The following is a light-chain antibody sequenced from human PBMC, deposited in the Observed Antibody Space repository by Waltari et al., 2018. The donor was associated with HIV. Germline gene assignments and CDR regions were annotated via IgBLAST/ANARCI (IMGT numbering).Light chain of an antibody. J-gene: IGLJ3*02. Sequence: QSALTQPASVSGSPGQSITISCTGTSSDIGGYNYVSWHQHHPGRAPKLIIFEVSNRPSGVSNRFSGSKSGNTVSLIISGLLAEDDADYYCSSYTSGTTWVFGGGTKLTVL. CDR3: SSYTSGTTWV. V-gene: IGLV2-14*01. CDR1: SSDIGGYNY. CDR2: EVS.